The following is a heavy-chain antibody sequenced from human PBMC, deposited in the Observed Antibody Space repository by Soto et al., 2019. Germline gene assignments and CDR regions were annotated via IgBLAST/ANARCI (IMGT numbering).Heavy chain of an antibody. CDR1: GFTVSSNY. Sequence: GGSLRLSCAASGFTVSSNYMSWVRQAPGKGLEWVSVIYSGGSTYYADSVKGRFTISRDNSKNTLYLQMNSLRAEDTAVCYCARDRDSSSAVPFGYYGMDVWGQGTTVTVSS. D-gene: IGHD6-6*01. CDR3: ARDRDSSSAVPFGYYGMDV. V-gene: IGHV3-53*01. J-gene: IGHJ6*02. CDR2: IYSGGST.